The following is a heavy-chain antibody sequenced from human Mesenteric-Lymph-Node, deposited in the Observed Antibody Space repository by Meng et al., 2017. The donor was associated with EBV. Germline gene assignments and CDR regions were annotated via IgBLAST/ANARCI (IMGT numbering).Heavy chain of an antibody. CDR1: GYTFTNYY. CDR3: ARGGDLVVVSPMEDY. CDR2: INPISGGT. D-gene: IGHD2-2*01. Sequence: QVQLVHYGVEVKKPCASVKVSCKASGYTFTNYYMHWVRQAPGQGLEWVGRINPISGGTNLAQKFQGRVTMTRDTSISTVYLELSRLRSDDTAVYFCARGGDLVVVSPMEDYWGQGTLVTVSS. J-gene: IGHJ4*02. V-gene: IGHV1-2*06.